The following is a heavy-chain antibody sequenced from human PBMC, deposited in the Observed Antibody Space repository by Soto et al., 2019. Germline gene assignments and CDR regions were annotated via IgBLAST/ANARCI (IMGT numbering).Heavy chain of an antibody. D-gene: IGHD5-12*01. CDR3: ARYSGYDIDAFDI. J-gene: IGHJ3*02. Sequence: GGSLRLSCAASGFTFSKYGMHWVRQAPGKGLEWVSVIYSGGSTYYADSVKGRFTISRDNSKNTLYLQMNSLRAEDTAVYYCARYSGYDIDAFDIWGQGTMVTVSS. V-gene: IGHV3-NL1*01. CDR1: GFTFSKYG. CDR2: IYSGGST.